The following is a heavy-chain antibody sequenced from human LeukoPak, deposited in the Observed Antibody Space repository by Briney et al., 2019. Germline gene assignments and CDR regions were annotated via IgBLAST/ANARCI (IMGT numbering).Heavy chain of an antibody. D-gene: IGHD3-22*01. CDR3: AITRKNYYDSSGLFDY. V-gene: IGHV3-11*01. CDR1: GFTFSDYY. Sequence: GGSLRLSCAASGFTFSDYYMSWIRQAPGKGLEWVSYISSSGSTKYSADSVKGRFTISRDNAKNSLFLQMKSLRAEDTAVYYCAITRKNYYDSSGLFDYWGQGTLVTVSS. J-gene: IGHJ4*02. CDR2: ISSSGSTK.